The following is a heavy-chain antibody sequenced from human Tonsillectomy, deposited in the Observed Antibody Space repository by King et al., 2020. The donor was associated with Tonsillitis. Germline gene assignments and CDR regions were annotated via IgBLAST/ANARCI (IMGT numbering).Heavy chain of an antibody. CDR1: GGSISSYY. Sequence: QLQESGPGLVKPSETLSLTCTVSGGSISSYYWSWIRQPPGKGLEWIGYIYYSGSTNYNPSLKSRVTISVDTSKNQFSLKLSSVTAADTAVYYCARLYSSLTYYYYYMDVWGKGTTVTVSS. CDR3: ARLYSSLTYYYYYMDV. V-gene: IGHV4-59*08. D-gene: IGHD6-13*01. J-gene: IGHJ6*03. CDR2: IYYSGST.